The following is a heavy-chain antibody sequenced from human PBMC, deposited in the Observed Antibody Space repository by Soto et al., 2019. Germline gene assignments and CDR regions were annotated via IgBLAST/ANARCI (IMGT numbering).Heavy chain of an antibody. V-gene: IGHV3-48*02. CDR3: AREPGRDYYDSSGYFAY. CDR1: GFTLSSYS. Sequence: EVQLVESGGGLVQPGGSLRLSCAASGFTLSSYSMNWVRQAPGKGLEWISYISSSTSTIYYADSVKGRFTISRDNAKKSLYLQMNSLRDEDTAVYYCAREPGRDYYDSSGYFAYWGQGTLVTVSS. J-gene: IGHJ4*02. D-gene: IGHD3-22*01. CDR2: ISSSTSTI.